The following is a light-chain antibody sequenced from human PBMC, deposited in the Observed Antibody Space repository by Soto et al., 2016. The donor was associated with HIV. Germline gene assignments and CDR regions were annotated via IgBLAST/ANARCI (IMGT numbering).Light chain of an antibody. Sequence: QMTQSPSSLSASVGDRVTITCRASQSISNYLNWYQQKPGKAPKLLIYGASNLQSGVPSKFNGSGSGTDFTLTINSLQPEDFATYYCQQSYSTPYTFGQGTKLEIK. CDR3: QQSYSTPYT. J-gene: IGKJ2*01. V-gene: IGKV1-39*01. CDR2: GAS. CDR1: QSISNY.